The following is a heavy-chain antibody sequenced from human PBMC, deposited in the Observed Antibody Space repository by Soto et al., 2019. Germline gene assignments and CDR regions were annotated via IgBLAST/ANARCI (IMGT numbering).Heavy chain of an antibody. CDR2: ISGSGGST. CDR3: ARAEVTSRSGYGGYYYYGMDV. J-gene: IGHJ6*02. CDR1: GFTFSIYA. D-gene: IGHD3-3*01. Sequence: EVQLLESGGGLVQPGGSLRLSCAASGFTFSIYAMSWVRQAPGKGLEWVSTISGSGGSTYYADSVKGRFTISRDNSKNSLYLQMNSLRAEDTAVYYCARAEVTSRSGYGGYYYYGMDVWGQGTTVTVSS. V-gene: IGHV3-23*01.